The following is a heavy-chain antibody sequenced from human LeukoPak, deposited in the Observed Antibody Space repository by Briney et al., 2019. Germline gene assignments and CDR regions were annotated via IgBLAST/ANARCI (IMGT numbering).Heavy chain of an antibody. Sequence: GGSLRLSCAASGFTFSTYAMSWVRQAPGKGLEWVSTFAISGNTYYADSVKGRFTISRDNSKNTLSLQMNSLRAEDTAVYYCAKRIGRVGPTSSHYFESWGQGTLVTASS. CDR1: GFTFSTYA. V-gene: IGHV3-23*01. J-gene: IGHJ4*02. D-gene: IGHD4-11*01. CDR3: AKRIGRVGPTSSHYFES. CDR2: FAISGNT.